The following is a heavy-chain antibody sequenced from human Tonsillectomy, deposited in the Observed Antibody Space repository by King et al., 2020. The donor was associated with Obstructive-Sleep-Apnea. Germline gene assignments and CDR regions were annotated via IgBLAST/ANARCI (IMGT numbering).Heavy chain of an antibody. J-gene: IGHJ3*02. CDR2: IIPIFCAA. D-gene: IGHD3-22*01. CDR1: GGTLSSYA. Sequence: VQLVESGAEVKKPGSSVKVSCKASGGTLSSYAISWVRQAPGQGLEWMGGIIPIFCAANYAQKFQGRVTITADESTRKAYMELRSLRSEDTAVYYCARSTYYYDSSGYYLAYDAFDIWGQGTMVTVSS. V-gene: IGHV1-69*01. CDR3: ARSTYYYDSSGYYLAYDAFDI.